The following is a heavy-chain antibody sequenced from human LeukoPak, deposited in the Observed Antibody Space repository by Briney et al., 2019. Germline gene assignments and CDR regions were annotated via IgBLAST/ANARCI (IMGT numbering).Heavy chain of an antibody. Sequence: PSETLSLTCTVSGGSISSYYWSWIRQPPGKGLEWIGYIYYSGSTNYNPSLKSRVTISVDTSKNQFSLKLSSVTAADTAVYYCARDSGSSAAGIFDYWGQGTLVTVSS. D-gene: IGHD6-13*01. CDR3: ARDSGSSAAGIFDY. CDR1: GGSISSYY. V-gene: IGHV4-59*12. CDR2: IYYSGST. J-gene: IGHJ4*02.